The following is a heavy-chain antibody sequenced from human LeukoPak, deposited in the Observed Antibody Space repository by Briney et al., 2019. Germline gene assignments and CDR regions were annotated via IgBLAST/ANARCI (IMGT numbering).Heavy chain of an antibody. D-gene: IGHD5-18*01. CDR2: IIPIFGTA. Sequence: GASVKVSCKASGGTFSSYAISWVRQAPGQGLEWMGGIIPIFGTANYAQKFRGRVTITADESTSTAYMELSSLRSEDTAVYYCARVEPFRGYSYGPYWYFDLWGRGTLVTVSS. J-gene: IGHJ2*01. CDR1: GGTFSSYA. V-gene: IGHV1-69*13. CDR3: ARVEPFRGYSYGPYWYFDL.